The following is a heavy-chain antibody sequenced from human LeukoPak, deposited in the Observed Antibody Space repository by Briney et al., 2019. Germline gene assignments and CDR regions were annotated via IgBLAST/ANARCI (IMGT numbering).Heavy chain of an antibody. J-gene: IGHJ4*02. Sequence: ASVKVSCKASGYSFTGYYMHWVRQAPGQGLEWMGWINPYSGDTNFAQKFQGRVTVTRDTSISTAYMELSRLKSDDTAVYYCARLVHSGVGEDDYWGQGTLVTVSS. CDR3: ARLVHSGVGEDDY. CDR2: INPYSGDT. V-gene: IGHV1-2*02. CDR1: GYSFTGYY. D-gene: IGHD3-16*01.